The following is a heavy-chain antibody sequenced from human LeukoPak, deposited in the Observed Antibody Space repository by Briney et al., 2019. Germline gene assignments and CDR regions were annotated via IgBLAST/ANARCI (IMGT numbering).Heavy chain of an antibody. D-gene: IGHD1-26*01. CDR1: GYTFTIYY. CDR3: ARDREYSGSYINYYYMDV. CDR2: INPNSGGT. V-gene: IGHV1-2*02. Sequence: ASVKVSCKASGYTFTIYYIHWVRQAPGQGLEWMGWINPNSGGTNYAQKFQGRVTMTRDTSISTAYMELSRLRSDDTAVYYCARDREYSGSYINYYYMDVWGKGTTVTVSS. J-gene: IGHJ6*03.